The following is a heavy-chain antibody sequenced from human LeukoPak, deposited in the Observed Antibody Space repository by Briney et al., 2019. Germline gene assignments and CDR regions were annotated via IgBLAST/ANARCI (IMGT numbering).Heavy chain of an antibody. D-gene: IGHD4-11*01. V-gene: IGHV3-7*03. J-gene: IGHJ4*02. Sequence: TGGSLRLSCVVSGFTFGSSWMSWVRQAPGKGLEWVTNIKPDGSEKYYVDSVKGRFTISRDNSRNSLYLDINNLRTEGTAIYYCAKDRDSNWYPYFEYWGQGTLITVSS. CDR2: IKPDGSEK. CDR1: GFTFGSSW. CDR3: AKDRDSNWYPYFEY.